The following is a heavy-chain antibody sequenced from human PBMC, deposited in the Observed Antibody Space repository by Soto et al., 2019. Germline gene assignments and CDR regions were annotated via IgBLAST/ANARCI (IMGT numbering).Heavy chain of an antibody. CDR3: ARDDDYGDTGFDY. D-gene: IGHD4-17*01. Sequence: QVQLVESGGGVVQPGRSLRLSCAASGFTFSRYGMHWVRQAPGKGLEWVAVILDDGSDQNYADSVKGRFTISRDKCKNSLYLQMTSLRDEDAAVYYCARDDDYGDTGFDYWGQRTVVAVSS. J-gene: IGHJ4*02. V-gene: IGHV3-33*01. CDR1: GFTFSRYG. CDR2: ILDDGSDQ.